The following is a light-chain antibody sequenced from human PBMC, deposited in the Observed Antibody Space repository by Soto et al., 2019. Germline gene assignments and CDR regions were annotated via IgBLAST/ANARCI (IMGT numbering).Light chain of an antibody. CDR3: AAWDDSLKAVV. Sequence: QSVLIQPPSASGTPGQRVTISCSGSSSNIERNTVSWYQQLPGAAPKLLIFSPNQRPSGVPDRFSDSKSGTSASLAISGLQSEDEADYYCAAWDDSLKAVVFGGGTKLTVL. CDR1: SSNIERNT. J-gene: IGLJ2*01. V-gene: IGLV1-44*01. CDR2: SPN.